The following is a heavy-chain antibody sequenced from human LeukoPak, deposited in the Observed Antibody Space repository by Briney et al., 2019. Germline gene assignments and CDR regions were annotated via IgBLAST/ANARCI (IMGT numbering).Heavy chain of an antibody. Sequence: SETLSLTCTVSGGSISSSSYYWGWIRQPPGKGLEWIGSIYYSGSTYYNPSLKSRVTISVDTSKNQFSLKLSSVTAADTAVYYCARHVYSSPRWFDPWGQGTLVTVSS. J-gene: IGHJ5*02. V-gene: IGHV4-39*01. CDR1: GGSISSSSYY. D-gene: IGHD6-13*01. CDR3: ARHVYSSPRWFDP. CDR2: IYYSGST.